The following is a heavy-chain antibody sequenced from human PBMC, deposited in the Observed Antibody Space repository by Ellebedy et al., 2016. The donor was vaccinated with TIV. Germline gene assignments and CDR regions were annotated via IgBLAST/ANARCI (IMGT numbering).Heavy chain of an antibody. D-gene: IGHD1-26*01. V-gene: IGHV1-2*02. Sequence: AASVKVSCKASGYTFTGYYMHWVRQAPGQGLEWMGWINPNSGGTNYAQKFQGRVTMTRDTSISTAYMELSRLRSDDTAVYYCAREAAGWELLRSRYFDYWGQGTLVTVSS. CDR2: INPNSGGT. J-gene: IGHJ4*02. CDR3: AREAAGWELLRSRYFDY. CDR1: GYTFTGYY.